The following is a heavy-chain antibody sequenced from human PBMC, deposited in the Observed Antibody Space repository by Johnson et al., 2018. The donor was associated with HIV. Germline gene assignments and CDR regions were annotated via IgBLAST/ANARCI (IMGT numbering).Heavy chain of an antibody. Sequence: VQLVESGGGLVQRGGSLRLSCAASGFTFSSHWMHWVRQPPGKGLVWVSRINSDGSSTSYADSVKGRFTISRDNAKNTLYLQMNSLRVEDTAVYYCARAGRWSGHTFDIWGQGTMVTVSS. CDR1: GFTFSSHW. V-gene: IGHV3-74*02. CDR3: ARAGRWSGHTFDI. D-gene: IGHD3-10*01. CDR2: INSDGSST. J-gene: IGHJ3*02.